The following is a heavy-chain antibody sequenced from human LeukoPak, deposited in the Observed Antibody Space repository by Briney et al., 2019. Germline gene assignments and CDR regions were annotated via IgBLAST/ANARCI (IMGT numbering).Heavy chain of an antibody. CDR3: AKNRYCGGDCQKPYYYYGMDV. CDR2: ISYDGSNK. D-gene: IGHD2-21*02. Sequence: GGSLRLSCAASGFTVSSNYMTWVRQAPGKGLEWVAVISYDGSNKYYADSVKGRFTISRDNSKNTLYLQMNSLRAEDTAVYYCAKNRYCGGDCQKPYYYYGMDVWGQGTTVTVSS. J-gene: IGHJ6*02. CDR1: GFTVSSNY. V-gene: IGHV3-30*18.